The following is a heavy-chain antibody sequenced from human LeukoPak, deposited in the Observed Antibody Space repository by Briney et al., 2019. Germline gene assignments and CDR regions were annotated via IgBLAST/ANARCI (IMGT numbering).Heavy chain of an antibody. J-gene: IGHJ6*02. CDR3: AKKAEVVPAALYYYYYGMDV. D-gene: IGHD2-2*01. V-gene: IGHV3-7*01. CDR2: IKEDGREK. Sequence: GGSLRLSCATSGFTFSSSWMSWVRQAPGKGLECVANIKEDGREKYYVDSVKGRFTISRDNSKNTLYLQMNSLRAEDTAVYYCAKKAEVVPAALYYYYYGMDVWGQGTTVTVSS. CDR1: GFTFSSSW.